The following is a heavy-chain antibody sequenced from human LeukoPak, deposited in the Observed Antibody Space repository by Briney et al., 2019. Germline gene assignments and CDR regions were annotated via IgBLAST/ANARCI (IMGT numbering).Heavy chain of an antibody. CDR3: ARAMKSGICSSTSCYFRANRWFDP. CDR1: GGTFSSYA. J-gene: IGHJ5*02. CDR2: IIPIFGTA. Sequence: GASVKVSCKASGGTFSSYAISWVRQARGQGLEWMGGIIPIFGTANYAQKFQGRVTITADESTSTAYMELSSLRSEDTAVYYCARAMKSGICSSTSCYFRANRWFDPWGQGTLVTVSS. D-gene: IGHD2-2*01. V-gene: IGHV1-69*13.